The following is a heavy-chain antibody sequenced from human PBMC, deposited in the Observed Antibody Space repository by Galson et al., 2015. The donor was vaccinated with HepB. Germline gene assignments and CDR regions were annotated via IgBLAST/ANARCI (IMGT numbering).Heavy chain of an antibody. CDR3: ARDRGEGGFFDL. V-gene: IGHV3-66*02. Sequence: SLRLSCAASGFAVSDNYMNWVRQAPGEGLEWVSVINADGGTFYADSVKGRFIISRDISENTVYLQMNSLRNDDTAVFYCARDRGEGGFFDLWGRGTLVTVSS. CDR2: INADGGT. J-gene: IGHJ2*01. CDR1: GFAVSDNY. D-gene: IGHD3-10*01.